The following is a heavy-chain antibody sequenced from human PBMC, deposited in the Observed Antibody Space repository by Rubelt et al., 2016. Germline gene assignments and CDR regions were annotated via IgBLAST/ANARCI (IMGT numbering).Heavy chain of an antibody. CDR2: IYYSGRT. V-gene: IGHV4-31*03. Sequence: QVQLQESGPGLVKPSQTLSLTCTVSGCSISSGGDYWSWIRQHPGKGLEWIGYIYYSGRTYYNPSLRKRVTMSIDTSKHQFALKLSSGTAADTAVYFCAREMGLVVGNPGYMDVWGKGTTVIVSS. D-gene: IGHD2-21*01. CDR1: GCSISSGGDY. CDR3: AREMGLVVGNPGYMDV. J-gene: IGHJ6*03.